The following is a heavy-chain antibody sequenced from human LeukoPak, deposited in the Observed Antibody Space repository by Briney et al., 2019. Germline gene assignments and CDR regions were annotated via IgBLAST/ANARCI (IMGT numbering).Heavy chain of an antibody. Sequence: ASVKVSCKASGYTFTGYYMHWVRQAPGQGLEWMGWINPNSGGTNYAQKFQGRVTMTRDTSISTAYMELSRLRSDDTAVYYCAREWFEIAARQKAFDIWGQGTMVTVSS. D-gene: IGHD6-6*01. J-gene: IGHJ3*02. V-gene: IGHV1-2*02. CDR1: GYTFTGYY. CDR2: INPNSGGT. CDR3: AREWFEIAARQKAFDI.